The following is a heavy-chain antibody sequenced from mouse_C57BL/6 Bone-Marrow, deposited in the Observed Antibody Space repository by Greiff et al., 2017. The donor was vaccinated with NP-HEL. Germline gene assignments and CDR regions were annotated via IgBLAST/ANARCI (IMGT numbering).Heavy chain of an antibody. CDR2: IWSGGST. J-gene: IGHJ4*01. D-gene: IGHD2-4*01. Sequence: VKVMESGPGLVQPSQSLSITCTVSGFSLTSYGVHWVRQSPGKGLEWLGVIWSGGSTDYNAAFISRLSISKDNSKSQVFFKMNSLQADDTAIYYCARNRHYYDYGGYAMDYWGQGTSVTVSS. V-gene: IGHV2-2*01. CDR1: GFSLTSYG. CDR3: ARNRHYYDYGGYAMDY.